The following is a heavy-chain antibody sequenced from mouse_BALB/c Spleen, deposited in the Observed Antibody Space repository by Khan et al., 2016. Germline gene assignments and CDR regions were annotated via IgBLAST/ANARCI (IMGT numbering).Heavy chain of an antibody. Sequence: EVQLQESGPGLVKPSQSLSLTCTVTGYSITSDYAWNWIRQFPGNKLEWMGYISYSGSTSYNTSLKSRIPITRDTSKNQFFLQLNSVTTEDTATYYWARSYGYRAFDYWGQGTLVTLSA. CDR3: ARSYGYRAFDY. CDR1: GYSITSDYA. V-gene: IGHV3-2*02. D-gene: IGHD2-2*01. CDR2: ISYSGST. J-gene: IGHJ3*01.